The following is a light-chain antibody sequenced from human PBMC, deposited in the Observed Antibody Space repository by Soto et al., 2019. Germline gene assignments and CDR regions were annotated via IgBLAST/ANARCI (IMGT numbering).Light chain of an antibody. CDR1: QSVSSAS. J-gene: IGKJ2*01. Sequence: EIVLTQSPGSLSLSPGDRATLSCRASQSVSSASLAWDQQRPGQAPRLLIYGASNRATGMPDRFSGSGSGTDFTLAISRLEPEDCAVDYCQLYSGSPMYTFGQGTRLDVK. CDR3: QLYSGSPMYT. CDR2: GAS. V-gene: IGKV3-20*01.